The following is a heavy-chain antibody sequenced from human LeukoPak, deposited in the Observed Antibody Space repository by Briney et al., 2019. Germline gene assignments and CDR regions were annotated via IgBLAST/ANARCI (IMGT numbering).Heavy chain of an antibody. V-gene: IGHV4-39*07. Sequence: PSETLSLTCTVSGGSISSSSYYWGWLRQPQGKGLEWFGSIYYSGSTYLTPSLTSRVTISVDTSKNQFSLKLSSVTAAGTAVYYCARDSPAGQWLEAFDIWGQETIVTASS. CDR2: IYYSGST. J-gene: IGHJ3*02. CDR1: GGSISSSSYY. D-gene: IGHD6-19*01. CDR3: ARDSPAGQWLEAFDI.